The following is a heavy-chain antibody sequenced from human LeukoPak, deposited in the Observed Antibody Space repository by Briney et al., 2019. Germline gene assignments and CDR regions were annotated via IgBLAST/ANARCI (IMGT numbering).Heavy chain of an antibody. CDR3: ARDNSVGDNAWWFDP. CDR2: INPTGGST. D-gene: IGHD1-26*01. Sequence: ASVKVSCKASGYTFTSYYMHWVRQAPGQGLEWMGLINPTGGSTGYAQKFQGRVTMTRDMSTSTDYMELSSPRSEDMAIYYCARDNSVGDNAWWFDPWGQGTLVTVSS. CDR1: GYTFTSYY. J-gene: IGHJ5*02. V-gene: IGHV1-46*01.